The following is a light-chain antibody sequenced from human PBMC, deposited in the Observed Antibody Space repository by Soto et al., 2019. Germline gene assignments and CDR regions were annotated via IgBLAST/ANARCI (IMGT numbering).Light chain of an antibody. V-gene: IGKV3-15*01. Sequence: EIVMTQSPATLSVSPGERATISCRASQSVGSNLAWYQQRPGEAPRPPIYGASTRSNDIPPKFGGSGSGTEFTLTISSLQTEDFAVYDYEQYNYWPYTDGRGTKLEVK. CDR3: EQYNYWPYT. J-gene: IGKJ2*01. CDR2: GAS. CDR1: QSVGSN.